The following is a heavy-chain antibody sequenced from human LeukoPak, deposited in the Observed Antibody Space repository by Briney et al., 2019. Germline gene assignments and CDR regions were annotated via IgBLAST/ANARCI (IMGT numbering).Heavy chain of an antibody. V-gene: IGHV3-66*01. Sequence: PGGSLRLSCAASGFTVSSNYISWVRQAPGKGLEWVSVIYTGGRTYYADSVKGRFTISRGNSKNTVYLQMNSLRAEDTAVYYCARYSNSVYYLSYWGQGTLVTVSS. CDR1: GFTVSSNY. CDR3: ARYSNSVYYLSY. D-gene: IGHD3-22*01. CDR2: IYTGGRT. J-gene: IGHJ4*02.